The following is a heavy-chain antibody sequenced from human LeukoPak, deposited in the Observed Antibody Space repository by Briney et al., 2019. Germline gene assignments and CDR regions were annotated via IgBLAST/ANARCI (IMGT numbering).Heavy chain of an antibody. V-gene: IGHV3-7*01. J-gene: IGHJ6*02. CDR1: GFTFSSYW. CDR2: IKQDESEK. D-gene: IGHD6-13*01. Sequence: PGGSLRLSCAASGFTFSSYWMSWVRQAPGKGLEWVGNIKQDESEKYYVDSVKGRFTISRDNAKNSLYLQMNSLRAEDTAVYYCARDTSSSWYLDNYGMDVWGQGTTVTVSS. CDR3: ARDTSSSWYLDNYGMDV.